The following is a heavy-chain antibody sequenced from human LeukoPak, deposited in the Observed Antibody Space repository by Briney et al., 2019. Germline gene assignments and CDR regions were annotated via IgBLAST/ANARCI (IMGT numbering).Heavy chain of an antibody. CDR1: GFTFSSYW. V-gene: IGHV3-74*01. CDR2: INSDGRST. J-gene: IGHJ4*02. Sequence: GGSLRLSCVGSGFTFSSYWMHWVRQAPGKGLVWVSRINSDGRSTSYADSVKGRFTISRDNAKDTVYLQMNSLRAEDTAVYYCARDQLYCTGGTCYFDYWGQGTLVTVSS. D-gene: IGHD2-8*02. CDR3: ARDQLYCTGGTCYFDY.